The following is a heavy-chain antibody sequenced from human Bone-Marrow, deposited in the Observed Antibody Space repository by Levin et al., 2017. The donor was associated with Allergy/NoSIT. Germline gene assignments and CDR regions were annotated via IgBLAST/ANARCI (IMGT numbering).Heavy chain of an antibody. D-gene: IGHD4-17*01. CDR3: ARGAGRGTVTTYISGYYFDY. J-gene: IGHJ4*02. CDR2: INHSGST. Sequence: SETLSLTCAVYGGSFSGYYWSWIRQPPGKGLEWIGEINHSGSTNYNPSLKSRVTISVDTSKNQFSLKLSSVTAADTAVYYCARGAGRGTVTTYISGYYFDYWGQGTLVTVSS. CDR1: GGSFSGYY. V-gene: IGHV4-34*01.